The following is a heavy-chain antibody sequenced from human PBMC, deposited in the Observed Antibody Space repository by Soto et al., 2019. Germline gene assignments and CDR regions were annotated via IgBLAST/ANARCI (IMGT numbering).Heavy chain of an antibody. CDR2: INPNSGGT. V-gene: IGHV1-2*02. CDR3: ARGYCSSTSCYLLYYYYGMDV. J-gene: IGHJ6*02. Sequence: GASVKVSCKASGYTFTGYYMHWVRQAPGQVLEWMGWINPNSGGTNYAQKFQGRVTMTRDTSISTAYMELSRLRSDDTAVYYCARGYCSSTSCYLLYYYYGMDVWGQGTTVTVSS. CDR1: GYTFTGYY. D-gene: IGHD2-2*01.